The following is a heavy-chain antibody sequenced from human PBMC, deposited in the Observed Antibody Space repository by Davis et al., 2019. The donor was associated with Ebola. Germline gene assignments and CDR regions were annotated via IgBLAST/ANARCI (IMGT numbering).Heavy chain of an antibody. CDR1: GYTFPNYW. CDR3: ARQESLYGSSDY. D-gene: IGHD2/OR15-2a*01. Sequence: GESLKISCKSSGYTFPNYWLVWVRQTPGKGLEWMGIIYPGDSDTRYSPSFEGQVTISVDRSISTAYLQWSSLKASDIAMYYCARQESLYGSSDYWGQGTLVTVSS. CDR2: IYPGDSDT. V-gene: IGHV5-51*01. J-gene: IGHJ4*02.